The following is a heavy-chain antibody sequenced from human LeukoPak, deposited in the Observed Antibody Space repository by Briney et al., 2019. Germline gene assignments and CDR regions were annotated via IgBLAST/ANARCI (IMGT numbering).Heavy chain of an antibody. J-gene: IGHJ5*02. D-gene: IGHD6-13*01. CDR2: SYNIGST. V-gene: IGHV4-59*01. Sequence: PSETLSLTCTVSGGSISSYYWSWIRQPPGKGLEWIGYSYNIGSTNYNPSLKSRVTISVDTSKHQFSLKLSSVTAADTAVYYGARLTAAGTWGWFDAWGQGTLVTVSS. CDR1: GGSISSYY. CDR3: ARLTAAGTWGWFDA.